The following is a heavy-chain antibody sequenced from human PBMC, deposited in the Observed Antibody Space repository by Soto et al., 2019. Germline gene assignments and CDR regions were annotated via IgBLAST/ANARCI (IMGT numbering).Heavy chain of an antibody. D-gene: IGHD1-1*01. CDR1: GYSFNSYG. Sequence: ASVKVSCKASGYSFNSYGVSWVRQAPGQGLEWMGWISAYNGNTNYAQKLQGRVTLTTDTSTSTAYMELRSLASDDTALYYCATGSFTSTGGRIGYHYNAMDVWGQGTTVTVSS. CDR2: ISAYNGNT. CDR3: ATGSFTSTGGRIGYHYNAMDV. J-gene: IGHJ6*02. V-gene: IGHV1-18*01.